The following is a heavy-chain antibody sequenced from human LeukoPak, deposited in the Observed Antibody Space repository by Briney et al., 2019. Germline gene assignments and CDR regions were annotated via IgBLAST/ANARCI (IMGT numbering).Heavy chain of an antibody. CDR3: ARELDFWSGPPV. V-gene: IGHV4-59*01. CDR1: GGSISNYS. J-gene: IGHJ6*04. Sequence: SETLSLTRTVSGGSISNYSWSWIRQPPGKGLEWIGYIYYSGSTNYNPSLKSRVTISVDTSKNQFSLKLSSVTAADTAVYHCARELDFWSGPPVWGKGTTVTVSS. CDR2: IYYSGST. D-gene: IGHD3-3*01.